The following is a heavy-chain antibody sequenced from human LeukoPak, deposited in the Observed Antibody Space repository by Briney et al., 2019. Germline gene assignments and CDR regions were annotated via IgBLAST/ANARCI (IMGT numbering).Heavy chain of an antibody. CDR3: ARDFLPPHYTATIRPDWYFDL. CDR2: IYTSGST. CDR1: GGSISSYY. J-gene: IGHJ2*01. D-gene: IGHD5-12*01. Sequence: SETLSLTCTVSGGSISSYYWSWIRQPAGKGLEWIGRIYTSGSTNYNTSLKSRVTMSVDTSKNQSSLKLSSVTAADTAVYYCARDFLPPHYTATIRPDWYFDLWGRGTLVTVSS. V-gene: IGHV4-4*07.